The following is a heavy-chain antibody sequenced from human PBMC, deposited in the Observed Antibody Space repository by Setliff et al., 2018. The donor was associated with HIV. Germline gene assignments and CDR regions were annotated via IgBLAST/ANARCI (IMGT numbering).Heavy chain of an antibody. D-gene: IGHD6-13*01. Sequence: PSETLSLTCTVSGDSMSNSGYYWSWLRQSPGKGLEWIGSIYYSGTPYYSPSLNSRVTISLDMSKTQFFLRLISMTAADTAVYYCARGSHGTSWTDYWGQGTLVTVSS. V-gene: IGHV4-39*07. CDR2: IYYSGTP. CDR3: ARGSHGTSWTDY. J-gene: IGHJ4*02. CDR1: GDSMSNSGYY.